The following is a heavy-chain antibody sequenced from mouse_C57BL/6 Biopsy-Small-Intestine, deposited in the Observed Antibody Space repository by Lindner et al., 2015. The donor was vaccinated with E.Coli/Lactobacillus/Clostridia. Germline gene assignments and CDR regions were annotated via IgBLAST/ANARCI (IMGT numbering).Heavy chain of an antibody. V-gene: IGHV14-2*01. CDR3: ARSSWDRYYFDS. D-gene: IGHD4-1*01. CDR1: GFNTNDYY. CDR2: IDPEDGET. Sequence: VQLQESGAELVKPGASVRLSCTASGFNTNDYYMHWVTQRTEQGLEWIGRIDPEDGETKYAPKFQGKATITADTSSNTAYLQLSSLTSEDTAVCYCARSSWDRYYFDSWGQGTTLTVSS. J-gene: IGHJ2*01.